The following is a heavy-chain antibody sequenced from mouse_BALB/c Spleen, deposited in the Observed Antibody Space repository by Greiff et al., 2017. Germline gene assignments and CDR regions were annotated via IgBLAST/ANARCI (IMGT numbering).Heavy chain of an antibody. V-gene: IGHV2-9-2*01. D-gene: IGHD2-1*01. CDR2: IWTGGGT. CDR1: GFSLTSYD. J-gene: IGHJ2*01. CDR3: VRGGYGNYDY. Sequence: VQRVESGPGLVAPSQCLSITCTVSGFSLTSYDIGWIRQPPGKGLEWLGVIWTGGGTNYNSAFMSRLSISKDNSKSQVFLKMNSLQTDDTAIYYCVRGGYGNYDYWGQGTPLTVSS.